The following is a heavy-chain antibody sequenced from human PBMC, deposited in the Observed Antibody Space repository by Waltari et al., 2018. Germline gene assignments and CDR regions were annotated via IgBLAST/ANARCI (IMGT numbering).Heavy chain of an antibody. CDR2: IYTSENT. CDR1: GGSISNYF. D-gene: IGHD1-26*01. Sequence: QVQLPESGPGLVKPSETLSLTCTVPGGSISNYFWSWIRPPAGKGLEWIGRIYTSENTNYNPSLKSRVTMSVDTSKNQFSLKLNSVTAADTAVYYCARENRGRSYSHFDYWGQGTLVTVSS. V-gene: IGHV4-4*07. CDR3: ARENRGRSYSHFDY. J-gene: IGHJ4*02.